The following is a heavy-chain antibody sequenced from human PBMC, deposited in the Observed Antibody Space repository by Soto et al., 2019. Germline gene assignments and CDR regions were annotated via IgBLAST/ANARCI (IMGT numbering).Heavy chain of an antibody. CDR2: VSAYNRNT. D-gene: IGHD6-6*01. Sequence: QVQLVQSGAEVKKPGASVKVSCEAYGYTFRNYGITWVRQAPGQGLEWMGWVSAYNRNTNYAQKFQERVTMTTDTSTSTAYMELRSLRSDDTAIYFCARERQCESRPYWGQGTLVTVAS. J-gene: IGHJ4*02. CDR3: ARERQCESRPY. V-gene: IGHV1-18*01. CDR1: GYTFRNYG.